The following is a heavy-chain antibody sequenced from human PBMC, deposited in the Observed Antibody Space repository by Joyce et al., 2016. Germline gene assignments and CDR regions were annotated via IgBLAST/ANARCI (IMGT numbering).Heavy chain of an antibody. CDR1: GFTFDDYD. J-gene: IGHJ4*02. CDR3: AKGRAWSFDK. Sequence: EVQLVESGGAVAQPGGSLRLSCGTSGFTFDDYDMHWVRQAPGKGLEWVSLISWDGGITFYADSVKGRFTISRDNSKSSLYLQMNALTTEDTALYYCAKGRAWSFDKWGQGTRVTVSS. V-gene: IGHV3-43*01. D-gene: IGHD2-8*02. CDR2: ISWDGGIT.